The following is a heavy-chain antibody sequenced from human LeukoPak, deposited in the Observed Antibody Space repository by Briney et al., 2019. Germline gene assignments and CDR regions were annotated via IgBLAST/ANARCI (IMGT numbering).Heavy chain of an antibody. V-gene: IGHV4-34*01. CDR3: ARSYGYSSSWYGSDWFDP. D-gene: IGHD6-13*01. J-gene: IGHJ5*02. CDR2: IYHSGST. Sequence: SETLSLTCAVYGGSFSGYYWSWIRQPPGKGLEWIGSIYHSGSTYYNPSLKSRVTISVDTSKNQFSLKLSSVTAADTAVYYCARSYGYSSSWYGSDWFDPWGQGTLVTVSS. CDR1: GGSFSGYY.